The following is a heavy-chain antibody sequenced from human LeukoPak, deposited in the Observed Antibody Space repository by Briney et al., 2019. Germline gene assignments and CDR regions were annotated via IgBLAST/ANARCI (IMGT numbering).Heavy chain of an antibody. J-gene: IGHJ5*02. V-gene: IGHV3-23*01. D-gene: IGHD1-7*01. CDR2: ISGSGGST. CDR3: ARYNWNYGSWFDP. CDR1: GFTFSSYA. Sequence: TGGSLRLSCAASGFTFSSYAMSWVRQAPGKGLEWVSAISGSGGSTYYADSVKGRFTISRDNSENTLYLQMNSLRAEDTAVYYCARYNWNYGSWFDPWGQGTLVTVSS.